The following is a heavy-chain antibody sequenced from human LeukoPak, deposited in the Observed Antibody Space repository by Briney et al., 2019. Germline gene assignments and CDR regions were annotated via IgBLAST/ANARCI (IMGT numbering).Heavy chain of an antibody. V-gene: IGHV1-46*01. D-gene: IGHD3-3*01. Sequence: ASVKVSCKASGYTFTSYYIHWVRQAPGQGLEWMGIINTIGDSTIYTQKFQGRVTMTRDMSTSTVYMDLSSLRSEDTAVYYCARGPIGTMTYYMDVWGKGTTVTVSS. J-gene: IGHJ6*03. CDR3: ARGPIGTMTYYMDV. CDR1: GYTFTSYY. CDR2: INTIGDST.